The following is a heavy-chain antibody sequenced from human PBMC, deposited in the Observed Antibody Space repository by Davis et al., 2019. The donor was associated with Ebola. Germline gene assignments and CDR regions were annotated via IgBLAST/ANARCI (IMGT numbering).Heavy chain of an antibody. J-gene: IGHJ6*02. D-gene: IGHD3-22*01. CDR1: KFTFSGYS. CDR2: ITGISDYI. V-gene: IGHV3-21*01. CDR3: ARGFYDITGYYHYYNGMDV. Sequence: GESLKISCAASKFTFSGYSMNWVRQAPGKGLEWISSITGISDYIYYADSVKGRFTISRDNAKHSLYLQMNSLRAEDTAIYYCARGFYDITGYYHYYNGMDVWGQGTTVTVS.